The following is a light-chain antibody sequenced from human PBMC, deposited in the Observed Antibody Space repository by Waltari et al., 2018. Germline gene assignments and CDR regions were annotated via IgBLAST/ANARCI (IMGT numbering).Light chain of an antibody. CDR1: SSDVGGYNY. J-gene: IGLJ1*01. Sequence: QSALTQPASVSGSPGQSITISCTGSSSDVGGYNYVSWYQQYPGKVPKIMIYEVNNRPSGGSSRFSGSKSCNTASLTISGLQADDEADYYCSSFTSRHLYVFGTGTAVTVL. CDR2: EVN. CDR3: SSFTSRHLYV. V-gene: IGLV2-14*01.